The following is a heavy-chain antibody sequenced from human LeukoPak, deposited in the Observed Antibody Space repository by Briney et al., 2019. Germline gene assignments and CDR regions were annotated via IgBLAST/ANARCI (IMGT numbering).Heavy chain of an antibody. D-gene: IGHD4-17*01. CDR2: ISSNGGST. CDR3: ARDLYGDYGFSSIDY. V-gene: IGHV3-64*01. J-gene: IGHJ4*02. CDR1: GFAFSSYA. Sequence: GGSLRLSCAASGFAFSSYAMHWVRQAPGKGLEYVSAISSNGGSTYYANSVKGRFTISRDNSKNTLYLQMGSLRAEDMAVYYCARDLYGDYGFSSIDYWGQGTLVTVSS.